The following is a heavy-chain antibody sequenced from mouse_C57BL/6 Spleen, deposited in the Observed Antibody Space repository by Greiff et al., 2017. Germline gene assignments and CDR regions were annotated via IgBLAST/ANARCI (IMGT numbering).Heavy chain of an antibody. D-gene: IGHD2-3*01. CDR2: IWRGGST. V-gene: IGHV2-5*01. J-gene: IGHJ4*01. CDR1: GFSLTSYG. Sequence: VQLQQSGPGLVQPSQSLSITCTVSGFSLTSYGVHWVRQSPGKGLEWLGVIWRGGSTDYNAAFMSRLSITKDNSKSQVFFKMNSLQADDTAIYYCAKKGDGYYVAMDYWGQGTSVTVSS. CDR3: AKKGDGYYVAMDY.